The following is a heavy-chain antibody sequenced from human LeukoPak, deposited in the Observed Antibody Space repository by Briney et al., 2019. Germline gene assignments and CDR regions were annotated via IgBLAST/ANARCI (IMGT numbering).Heavy chain of an antibody. D-gene: IGHD6-13*01. V-gene: IGHV3-23*01. J-gene: IGHJ4*02. Sequence: QPGGSLRLSCAASGFTFANYAMSWVRQGPGKGLEWVSTISGSGGSTYYADSVKGRFTISRDNSKNTLFQQMNSLRADDTAVYFCAKDQKSIAATGYDYWGQGTLVTVSS. CDR1: GFTFANYA. CDR2: ISGSGGST. CDR3: AKDQKSIAATGYDY.